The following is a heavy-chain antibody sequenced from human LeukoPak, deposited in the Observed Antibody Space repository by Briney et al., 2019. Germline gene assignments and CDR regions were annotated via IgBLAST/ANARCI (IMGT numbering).Heavy chain of an antibody. V-gene: IGHV1-69*05. J-gene: IGHJ4*02. D-gene: IGHD3-10*01. CDR2: IIPIFGTA. CDR1: GGTFSSYA. Sequence: SVKVSCKASGGTFSSYAISWVRQAPGQGLEWMGGIIPIFGTANYAQKFQGRLTMTRDTSTSTVYMELSSLRSEDTAVYYCARDRGEGYYFDYWGQGTLVTVSS. CDR3: ARDRGEGYYFDY.